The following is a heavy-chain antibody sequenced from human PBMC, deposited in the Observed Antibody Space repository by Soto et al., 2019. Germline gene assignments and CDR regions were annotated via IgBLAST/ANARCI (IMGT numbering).Heavy chain of an antibody. V-gene: IGHV1-2*04. Sequence: QVQLVQSGAEVKKPGASVKVSCKASGYTFTGYYMHWVRQAPGQGLEWMGWINPNSGGTNYAQKFQGWVTMTRATFISTAYMELSRLRSDDTAVYYCARGCSSTSCYAHNWFDPWGQGTLVTVSS. CDR2: INPNSGGT. D-gene: IGHD2-2*01. CDR3: ARGCSSTSCYAHNWFDP. J-gene: IGHJ5*02. CDR1: GYTFTGYY.